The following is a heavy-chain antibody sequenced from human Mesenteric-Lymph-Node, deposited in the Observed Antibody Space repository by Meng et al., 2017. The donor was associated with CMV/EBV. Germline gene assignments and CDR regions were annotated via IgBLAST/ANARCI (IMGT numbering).Heavy chain of an antibody. D-gene: IGHD2-2*01. V-gene: IGHV1-2*02. CDR2: INPHSGGT. J-gene: IGHJ4*02. CDR3: ARRSTSGPHFDY. CDR1: GYTFTDYY. Sequence: ASVKVSCKASGYTFTDYYMHWVRQAPGEGLEWMGCINPHSGGTNYAQKFQGRVTMTRDTSISTAYMELSRLRSDDTAVYFCARRSTSGPHFDYWGQGTPVTVSS.